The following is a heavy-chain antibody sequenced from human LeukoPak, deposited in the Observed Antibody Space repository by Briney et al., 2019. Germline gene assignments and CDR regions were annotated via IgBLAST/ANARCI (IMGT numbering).Heavy chain of an antibody. CDR2: ISSDGRVG. J-gene: IGHJ4*02. D-gene: IGHD3-9*01. Sequence: PGGSLRLSCAASGFSFSSYEMNWVRQAPGKGLEWVSHISSDGRVGRYVDSVRGRFTMSRDNAKNLLFLQMNGLRAEDTAVYYCARDTLNGPFVTSLDYWGQGALVTVSS. CDR3: ARDTLNGPFVTSLDY. V-gene: IGHV3-48*03. CDR1: GFSFSSYE.